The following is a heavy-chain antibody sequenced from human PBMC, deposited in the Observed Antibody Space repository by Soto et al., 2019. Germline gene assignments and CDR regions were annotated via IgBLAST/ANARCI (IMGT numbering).Heavy chain of an antibody. CDR2: IKRKTDGGTT. Sequence: EVHLVESGGGLVKPGGSLRLSCAASGFTFSNAWMSWVRQAPGKGLEWVGRIKRKTDGGTTDYAAPVKGRFTISRDDSKITLYLQMNSLKTEDTAVYYCTTAATTVTTIDYWGQGTLVTVSS. J-gene: IGHJ4*02. V-gene: IGHV3-15*01. CDR1: GFTFSNAW. D-gene: IGHD4-17*01. CDR3: TTAATTVTTIDY.